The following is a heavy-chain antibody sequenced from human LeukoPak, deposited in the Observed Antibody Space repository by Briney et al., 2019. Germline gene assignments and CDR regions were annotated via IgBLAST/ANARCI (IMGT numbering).Heavy chain of an antibody. D-gene: IGHD3-22*01. Sequence: GGSLRLSCAASGFTFSSYAMSWVRQAPGKGLEWVSAISGSGGSTYYADSVKGRFTISRDNSKNTLYLQMNSLRAEDTAVYYCAKDPNYYDSSGTPHYFDYWGQGTLVTVSS. CDR1: GFTFSSYA. V-gene: IGHV3-23*01. CDR3: AKDPNYYDSSGTPHYFDY. J-gene: IGHJ4*02. CDR2: ISGSGGST.